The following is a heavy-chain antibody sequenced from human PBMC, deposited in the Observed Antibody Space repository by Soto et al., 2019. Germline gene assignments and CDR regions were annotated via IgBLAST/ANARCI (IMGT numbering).Heavy chain of an antibody. CDR2: ISSRSGGT. V-gene: IGHV1-2*02. CDR1: GYTFIDYY. J-gene: IGHJ4*02. CDR3: ARPPGYISDWYSFDL. Sequence: ASVKVTCKASGYTFIDYYRHGLRQAPGQGVEWMGRISSRSGGTNYAQKFQGMGTMTWDTSLNTAYMELSSLISEDTAVYYCARPPGYISDWYSFDLWGQGTLVTVSS. D-gene: IGHD3-9*01.